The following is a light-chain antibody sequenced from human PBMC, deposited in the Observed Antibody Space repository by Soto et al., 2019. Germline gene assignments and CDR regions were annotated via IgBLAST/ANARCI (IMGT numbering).Light chain of an antibody. Sequence: QSALTQPASVSGSPGQSITISCTGTSSDVGGYNYVSWYQHHPGKVPKLMIYDVSNRPSGVSNRFSGSKSGNTASLTISGLQAEDEADYYCTSYTNSTTFVVFGGGTKLTVL. CDR2: DVS. CDR1: SSDVGGYNY. J-gene: IGLJ2*01. V-gene: IGLV2-14*03. CDR3: TSYTNSTTFVV.